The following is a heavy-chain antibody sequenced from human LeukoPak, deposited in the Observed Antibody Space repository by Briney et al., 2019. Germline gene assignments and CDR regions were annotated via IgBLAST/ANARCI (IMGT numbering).Heavy chain of an antibody. Sequence: ASVKVSCKASGGSFSSYAISWVRQAPGQGLEWMGGIIPIFATTNYAHKFQGRVTMTEDTSTDTAYMELSSLRSEDTAVYYCATVGWFGDLDYWGQGTLVTVSS. CDR1: GGSFSSYA. V-gene: IGHV1-69*06. D-gene: IGHD3-10*01. CDR2: IIPIFATT. CDR3: ATVGWFGDLDY. J-gene: IGHJ4*02.